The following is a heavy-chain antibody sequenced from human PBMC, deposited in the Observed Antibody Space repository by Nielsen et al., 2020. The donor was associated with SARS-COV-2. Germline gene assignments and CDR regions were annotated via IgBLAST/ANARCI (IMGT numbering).Heavy chain of an antibody. CDR2: IAQDGSDK. CDR1: GFMFSTYW. CDR3: AKDIEYSSSWDYYGMDV. J-gene: IGHJ6*02. D-gene: IGHD6-13*01. V-gene: IGHV3-7*03. Sequence: GGSLRLSCVASGFMFSTYWMTWVRQAPGKGLEWVANIAQDGSDKYYVESVKGRFTISRDNAKNSLYLQMNSLRAEDTALYYCAKDIEYSSSWDYYGMDVWGQGTTVTVSS.